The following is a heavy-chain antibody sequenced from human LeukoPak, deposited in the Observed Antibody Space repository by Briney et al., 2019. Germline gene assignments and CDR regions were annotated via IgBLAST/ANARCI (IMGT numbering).Heavy chain of an antibody. CDR3: ARGSAGPSDQNAFDI. CDR1: GYTFTSYD. V-gene: IGHV1-8*03. CDR2: MNPNSGNT. Sequence: ASVKASCKASGYTFTSYDINWVRQATGQGLEWMGWMNPNSGNTGYAQKFQGRVTITRNTSISTAYMELSSLRSEDTAVYYCARGSAGPSDQNAFDIWGQGTMVTVSS. J-gene: IGHJ3*02. D-gene: IGHD3-10*01.